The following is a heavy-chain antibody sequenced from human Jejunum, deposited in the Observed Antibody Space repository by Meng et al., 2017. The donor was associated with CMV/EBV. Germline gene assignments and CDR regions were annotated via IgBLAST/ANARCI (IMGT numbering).Heavy chain of an antibody. CDR3: AKAFELLYDAFDI. J-gene: IGHJ3*02. CDR1: GFTCDDYA. D-gene: IGHD2-2*02. Sequence: SGFTCDDYAMHWVRQAPGKGLEWVSSISWNGGSIGYADSVKGRFIISRDNAKNSLFLQMNSLRPEDTALYYCAKAFELLYDAFDIWGQGTMVTVSS. CDR2: ISWNGGSI. V-gene: IGHV3-9*01.